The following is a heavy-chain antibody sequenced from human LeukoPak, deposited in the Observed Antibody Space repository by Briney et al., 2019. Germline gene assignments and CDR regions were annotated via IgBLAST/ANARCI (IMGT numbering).Heavy chain of an antibody. J-gene: IGHJ4*02. CDR1: GYTFTSYA. D-gene: IGHD3-10*01. CDR2: INAGNGNT. V-gene: IGHV1-3*01. CDR3: ARPMVRGGQFDY. Sequence: ASVKVSCKASGYTFTSYAVHWVRQAPGQRLEWMGWINAGNGNTKYSQKFQGRVTITRDTSASTAYMELSSLRSEDTAVYYCARPMVRGGQFDYWGQGTLVTVSS.